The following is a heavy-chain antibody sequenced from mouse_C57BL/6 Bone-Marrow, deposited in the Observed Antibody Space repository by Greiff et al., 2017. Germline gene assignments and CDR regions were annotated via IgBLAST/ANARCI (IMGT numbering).Heavy chain of an antibody. Sequence: EVQLVESGEGLVKPGGSLKLSCAASGFTFSSYAMSWVRQTPEKRLEWVAYISSGGDYIYYADTVKGRFTLSRDNSRNTLYVQMSSLKSEDTAMDYCTRDARTTARRRFAYWGQGTMVTVSA. D-gene: IGHD3-3*01. CDR1: GFTFSSYA. J-gene: IGHJ3*01. CDR2: ISSGGDYI. CDR3: TRDARTTARRRFAY. V-gene: IGHV5-9-1*02.